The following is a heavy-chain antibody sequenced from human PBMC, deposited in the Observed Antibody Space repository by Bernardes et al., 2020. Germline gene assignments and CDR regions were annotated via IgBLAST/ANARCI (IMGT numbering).Heavy chain of an antibody. CDR1: GGSFSGYY. V-gene: IGHV4-34*01. D-gene: IGHD3-3*01. Sequence: SEPLSLTCAVYGGSFSGYYWSWIRQPPGKGLAWIGEINHSGITNYNPSLKSRVTISVDTSKNQFSLKLSSVTAADTAVYYCARGQITIFGVVIIPPYDYWGQGTLVTVSS. J-gene: IGHJ4*02. CDR3: ARGQITIFGVVIIPPYDY. CDR2: INHSGIT.